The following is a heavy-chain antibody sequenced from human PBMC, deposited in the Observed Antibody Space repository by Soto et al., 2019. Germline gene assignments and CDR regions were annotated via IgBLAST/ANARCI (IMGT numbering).Heavy chain of an antibody. J-gene: IGHJ2*01. CDR2: IIPIFGTA. V-gene: IGHV1-69*13. CDR3: ARGGVAVVVTAYWYFDL. Sequence: ASVKVSCKASGGTFSSYAISWVRQAPGQGLEWMGGIIPIFGTANYAQKFQGRVTSTADESTSTAYMELSSLRSEDTAVYYCARGGVAVVVTAYWYFDLWGRGTLVTVSS. D-gene: IGHD2-21*02. CDR1: GGTFSSYA.